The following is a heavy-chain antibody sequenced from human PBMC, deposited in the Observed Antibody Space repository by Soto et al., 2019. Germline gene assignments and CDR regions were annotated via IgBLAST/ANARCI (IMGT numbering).Heavy chain of an antibody. D-gene: IGHD3-22*01. CDR1: GFTFSSYS. V-gene: IGHV3-21*01. J-gene: IGHJ3*02. Sequence: GSLRLSCAASGFTFSSYSMNWVRQAPGKGLECVSSISSSSSYIYYADSVKGRFTISRDNAKNSLYLQMNSLRAEDTAVYYCASRTYYYDSSAHKNAFDIWGQGTMVTVSS. CDR3: ASRTYYYDSSAHKNAFDI. CDR2: ISSSSSYI.